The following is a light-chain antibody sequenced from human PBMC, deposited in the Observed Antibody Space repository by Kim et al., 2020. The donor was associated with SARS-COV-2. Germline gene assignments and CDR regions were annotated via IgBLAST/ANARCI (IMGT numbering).Light chain of an antibody. J-gene: IGKJ5*01. CDR3: LQHNTYPIT. CDR2: GAS. CDR1: QDIRND. V-gene: IGKV1-17*01. Sequence: ASVGDSVTITCRESQDIRNDLGWYQQNPGRAPKRLIYGASSVQSGVPSRFSGSGSGTEFTLTISSLQPEDFATYFCLQHNTYPITFGQGTRLEIK.